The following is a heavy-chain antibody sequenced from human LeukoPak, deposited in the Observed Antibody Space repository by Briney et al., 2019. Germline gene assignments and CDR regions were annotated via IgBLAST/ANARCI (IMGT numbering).Heavy chain of an antibody. CDR2: IWLDGSDK. V-gene: IGHV3-33*01. CDR3: ASACSGRRCQASAIDI. J-gene: IGHJ3*02. Sequence: PGGSLRLSCAASGFDFSGYGMQWVRQCPGKGLEGVAVIWLDGSDKYYVDFVKGRFTISRDNSKNMLYLQMNSLRVEDTAVYYSASACSGRRCQASAIDIWGQGPMVTV. D-gene: IGHD2-15*01. CDR1: GFDFSGYG.